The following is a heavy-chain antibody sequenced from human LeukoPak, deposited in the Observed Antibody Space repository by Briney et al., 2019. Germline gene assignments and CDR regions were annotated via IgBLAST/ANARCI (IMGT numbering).Heavy chain of an antibody. CDR2: TYTSGST. V-gene: IGHV4-4*07. J-gene: IGHJ4*02. D-gene: IGHD2-15*01. CDR3: AGGYCSGGSCSSGSSFVY. Sequence: SETLSLTCTVSGGSISSYYWSWIRQPAGKGLEWIGRTYTSGSTNYNPSLKSRVTMSVDTSKNQFSLKLSSVTAADTAVYYCAGGYCSGGSCSSGSSFVYWGQGTLVTVSS. CDR1: GGSISSYY.